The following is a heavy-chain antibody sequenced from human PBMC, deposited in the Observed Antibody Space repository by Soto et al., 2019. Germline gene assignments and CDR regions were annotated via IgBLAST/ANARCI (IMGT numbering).Heavy chain of an antibody. CDR1: GGSVNSYY. Sequence: SETLSLTCTVSGGSVNSYYWSWIRQPPGKGLEWIGYIFYSGSTKSNPSLKSRVTMSVDMSKNQFSLRLTSVTAADTAVYYCARDGYDGSGSPYPAYWGPGTQVTVSS. CDR3: ARDGYDGSGSPYPAY. J-gene: IGHJ4*02. CDR2: IFYSGST. D-gene: IGHD3-10*01. V-gene: IGHV4-59*02.